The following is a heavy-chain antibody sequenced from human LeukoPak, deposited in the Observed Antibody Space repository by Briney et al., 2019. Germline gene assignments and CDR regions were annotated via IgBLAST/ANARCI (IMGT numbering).Heavy chain of an antibody. CDR1: GFTFSSYA. Sequence: GGSLRLSCAASGFTFSSYAMSWVRQAPGKGLEGVSAISGSGGSTYYADSVKGRFTISRDNSKNTLYLQMTSLRAEDTAVYSCGGYSGYRRAFDIWGQGTMVTVSS. CDR2: ISGSGGST. CDR3: GGYSGYRRAFDI. D-gene: IGHD5-12*01. J-gene: IGHJ3*02. V-gene: IGHV3-23*01.